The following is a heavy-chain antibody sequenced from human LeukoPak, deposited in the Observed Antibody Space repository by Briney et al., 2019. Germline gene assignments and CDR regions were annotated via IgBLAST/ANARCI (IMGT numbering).Heavy chain of an antibody. CDR1: GGSFSGYY. V-gene: IGHV4-34*01. Sequence: PSETLSLTCAVYGGSFSGYYWSWIRQPPGKGLEWIGEINHSGSTNYNPSLKSRVTISVDTSKNQFSLKLSSVTAADTAVYYCARDPEEQQLAYYFDYWGQGTLVTVSS. CDR3: ARDPEEQQLAYYFDY. J-gene: IGHJ4*02. CDR2: INHSGST. D-gene: IGHD6-13*01.